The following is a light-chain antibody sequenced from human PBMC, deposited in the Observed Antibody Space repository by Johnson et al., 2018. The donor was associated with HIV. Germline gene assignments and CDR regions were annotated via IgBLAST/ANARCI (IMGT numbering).Light chain of an antibody. V-gene: IGLV1-51*02. CDR2: ENN. CDR1: SSDMGNYA. J-gene: IGLJ1*01. Sequence: QSVLTQPPSVSAAPGQEVTISCSGSSSDMGNYAVSWYQQLPGTAPKLLIFENNKRPSGIPDRFSGSKSCTSATLGITGLQTGDEADYYCGTWDNSMTAGVCGSGTKVTVL. CDR3: GTWDNSMTAGV.